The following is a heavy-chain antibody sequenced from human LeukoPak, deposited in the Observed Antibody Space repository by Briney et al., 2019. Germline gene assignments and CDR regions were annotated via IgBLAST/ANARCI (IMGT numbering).Heavy chain of an antibody. V-gene: IGHV1-2*02. CDR3: ARDRRYCSSTSCYYGPDAFDI. CDR1: GYTFTGYY. D-gene: IGHD2-2*01. J-gene: IGHJ3*02. Sequence: GASVTVSFKASGYTFTGYYMHWVRQAPGQGLEWMGWINPNSGGTNYAQKFQGRVTMTRDTSISTAYMELSRLRSDDTAVYYCARDRRYCSSTSCYYGPDAFDIWGQGTMVTVSS. CDR2: INPNSGGT.